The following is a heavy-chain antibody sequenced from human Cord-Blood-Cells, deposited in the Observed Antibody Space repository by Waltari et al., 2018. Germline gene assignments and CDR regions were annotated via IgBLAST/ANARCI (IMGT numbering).Heavy chain of an antibody. Sequence: QVQLQQWGAGLLKPSETLSLTCAVYGGSFSGYYWSWIRQPPGKGLEWIGEINQSGSTNYNPSLKSRVTISVDTSKNQFSLKLSSVTAADTAVYYCARRRTGDEGQIDYWGQGTLVTVSS. CDR2: INQSGST. CDR1: GGSFSGYY. CDR3: ARRRTGDEGQIDY. V-gene: IGHV4-34*01. D-gene: IGHD7-27*01. J-gene: IGHJ4*02.